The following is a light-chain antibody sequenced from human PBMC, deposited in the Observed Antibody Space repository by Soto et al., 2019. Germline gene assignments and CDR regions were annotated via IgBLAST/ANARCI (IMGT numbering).Light chain of an antibody. V-gene: IGKV3D-15*01. CDR1: QNVNNR. J-gene: IGKJ5*01. Sequence: EILLPQSPGSLSVFPGERASLSCRASQNVNNRLAWYQQKAGQAPRLLISGASSRATGIPDRFSGSGSGTDFTLTISSLQPEDFATYYCQQANSFPITFGQGTRLEI. CDR3: QQANSFPIT. CDR2: GAS.